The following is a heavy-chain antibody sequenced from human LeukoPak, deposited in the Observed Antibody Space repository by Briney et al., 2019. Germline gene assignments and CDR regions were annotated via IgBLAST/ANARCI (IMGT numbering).Heavy chain of an antibody. Sequence: GASVKVSCKASEYTFSSYEINWVRQATGQGLEWMGWMNPNSDNTGYAQKFQGRVTMTRNTSISTAYMELSSLRFDDTAVYYCARGNGIDVWGQGTTVTVS. CDR3: ARGNGIDV. CDR2: MNPNSDNT. J-gene: IGHJ6*02. CDR1: EYTFSSYE. V-gene: IGHV1-8*01.